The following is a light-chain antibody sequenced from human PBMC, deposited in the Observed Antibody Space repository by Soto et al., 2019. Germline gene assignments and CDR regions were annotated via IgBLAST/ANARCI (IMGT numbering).Light chain of an antibody. CDR3: QSYDSSNVV. CDR2: GNS. Sequence: QSVLTQPPSVSGAPGQRVTISCTGSSSNIGAGRDVHWYQQLPGTAPKLLIYGNSNRPSGVPDRFSGSIDSSSNSASLTISGLKTEDDADYYCQSYDSSNVVFGGGTKLTVL. V-gene: IGLV1-40*01. CDR1: SSNIGAGRD. J-gene: IGLJ2*01.